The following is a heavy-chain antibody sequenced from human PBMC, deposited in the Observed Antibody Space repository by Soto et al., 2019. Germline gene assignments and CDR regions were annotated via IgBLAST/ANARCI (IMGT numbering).Heavy chain of an antibody. CDR3: ARDLGYYDSSGGGY. CDR1: GFTFSSYS. D-gene: IGHD3-22*01. CDR2: ISSSSSTI. V-gene: IGHV3-48*01. J-gene: IGHJ4*02. Sequence: EVQLVESGGGLVQPGGSLRLSCAASGFTFSSYSMNWVRQAPGKGLEWVSYISSSSSTIYYADSVKGRFTISRDNAKNSLYLQMNSLRAEDTAVYYCARDLGYYDSSGGGYWGQGTLVTVSS.